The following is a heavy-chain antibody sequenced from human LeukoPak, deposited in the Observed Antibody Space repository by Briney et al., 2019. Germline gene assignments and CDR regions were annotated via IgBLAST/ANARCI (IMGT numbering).Heavy chain of an antibody. V-gene: IGHV4-34*01. CDR3: ASYGWYRSRDAIDI. Sequence: SETLSLTCAVYGGSFSGYYWSWIRQPPGKGLEWIGEINHSGSTNYNPSLKSRVTISVDTSKNQFSLKLSSVTAADTAVYYCASYGWYRSRDAIDIWGQGTMVTVSS. D-gene: IGHD6-19*01. J-gene: IGHJ3*02. CDR2: INHSGST. CDR1: GGSFSGYY.